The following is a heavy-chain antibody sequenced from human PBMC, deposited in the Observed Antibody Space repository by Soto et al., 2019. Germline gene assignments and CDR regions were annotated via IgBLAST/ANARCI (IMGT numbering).Heavy chain of an antibody. CDR3: SRWGLQFSGMDV. CDR2: ISYSGINE. CDR1: GFTFSTYA. Sequence: HLVESGGGVVQPGRSLILSCTVSGFTFSTYAMHWVRQAPGKGLEWVAAISYSGINEYYAASVKGRFTIFRDNSKSSLHLQMNSLRTEDTAVYYCSRWGLQFSGMDVWGQGTTVTVSS. D-gene: IGHD1-1*01. J-gene: IGHJ6*02. V-gene: IGHV3-30-3*01.